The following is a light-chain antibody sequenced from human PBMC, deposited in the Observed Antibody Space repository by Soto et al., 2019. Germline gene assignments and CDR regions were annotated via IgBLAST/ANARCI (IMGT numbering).Light chain of an antibody. J-gene: IGKJ4*01. Sequence: IQMTQSPATLSASVGDRVTITCRASQSISSWLAWYQQKPGKAPKLLIYDASNLESGVPSRFSGSGSGTEFTLTISSLQPDDLATYYCQQLNGYVALTFGEGTNV. V-gene: IGKV1-5*01. CDR3: QQLNGYVALT. CDR1: QSISSW. CDR2: DAS.